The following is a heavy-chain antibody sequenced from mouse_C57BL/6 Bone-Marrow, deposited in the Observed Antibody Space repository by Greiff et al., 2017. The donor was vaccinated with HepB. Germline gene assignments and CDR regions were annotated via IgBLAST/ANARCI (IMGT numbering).Heavy chain of an antibody. CDR1: GYTFTSYW. V-gene: IGHV1-72*01. CDR3: ARETTVVATRAMDY. J-gene: IGHJ4*01. CDR2: IDPNSGGT. Sequence: QVHVKQPGAELVKPGASVKLSCKASGYTFTSYWMHWVKQRPGRGLEWIGRIDPNSGGTKYNEKFKSKATLTVDKPSSTAYMQLSSLTSEDSAVYYCARETTVVATRAMDYWGQGTSVTVSS. D-gene: IGHD1-1*01.